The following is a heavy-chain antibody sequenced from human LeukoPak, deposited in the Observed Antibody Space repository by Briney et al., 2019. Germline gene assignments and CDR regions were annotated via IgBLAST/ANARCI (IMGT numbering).Heavy chain of an antibody. D-gene: IGHD5-12*01. V-gene: IGHV1-69*10. CDR3: ARLGGYGGYPYYFDY. CDR1: GYTFTGYY. Sequence: SVKVSCKASGYTFTGYYMHWVRQAPGQGLEWMGWINPILGIANYAQKFQGRVTITADKSTSTAYMELSSLRSEDTAVYYCARLGGYGGYPYYFDYWGQGTLVTVSS. J-gene: IGHJ4*02. CDR2: INPILGIA.